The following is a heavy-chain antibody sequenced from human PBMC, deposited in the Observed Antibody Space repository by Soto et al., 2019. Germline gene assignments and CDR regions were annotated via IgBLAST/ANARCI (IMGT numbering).Heavy chain of an antibody. J-gene: IGHJ5*02. CDR3: ARAPLLWVGEPRDWFDP. CDR1: GGSLNSGDYY. D-gene: IGHD3-10*01. CDR2: IYYSGRT. V-gene: IGHV4-30-4*01. Sequence: QVQLQASGPGLVKPSQTLSLMCNVSGGSLNSGDYYWSWIRQPPGKGLEWIGYIYYSGRTYFNPSLQSRVTMSVDTSKDQFSLNLNSVSAADTAVYYCARAPLLWVGEPRDWFDPWGQGTLVTVSS.